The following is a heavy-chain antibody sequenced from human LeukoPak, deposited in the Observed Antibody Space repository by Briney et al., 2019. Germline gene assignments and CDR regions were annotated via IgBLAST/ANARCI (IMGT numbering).Heavy chain of an antibody. CDR2: ISYDGSNK. D-gene: IGHD2-21*02. Sequence: GRSLRLSCAASGFTFSSYGMHWVRQAPGKGLEWVAVISYDGSNKYYADSVKGRFTISRDNSKNTLYLQMNSLRAEDTAVYYCAKDGVVTPFYYYYGMDVWGQGTTVTVSS. CDR3: AKDGVVTPFYYYYGMDV. V-gene: IGHV3-30*18. CDR1: GFTFSSYG. J-gene: IGHJ6*02.